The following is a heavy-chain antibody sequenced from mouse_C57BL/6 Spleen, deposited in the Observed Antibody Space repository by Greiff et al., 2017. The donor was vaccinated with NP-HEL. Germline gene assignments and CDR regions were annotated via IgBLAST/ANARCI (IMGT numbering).Heavy chain of an antibody. J-gene: IGHJ3*01. Sequence: QVQLKESGAELVMPGASVKLSCKASGYTFTSYWMHWVKQRPGQGLEWIGEIDPSDSYTNYNQKFKGKSTLTVDKSSSTAYMQLSSLTSEDSAVYYCARGGSSGYVNWGQGTLVTVSA. CDR1: GYTFTSYW. CDR2: IDPSDSYT. CDR3: ARGGSSGYVN. V-gene: IGHV1-69*01. D-gene: IGHD3-2*02.